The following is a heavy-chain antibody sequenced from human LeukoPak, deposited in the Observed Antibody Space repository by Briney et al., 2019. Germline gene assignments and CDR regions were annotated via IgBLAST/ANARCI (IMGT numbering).Heavy chain of an antibody. D-gene: IGHD1-26*01. CDR2: IIPILGIA. CDR1: GGTFSSYA. V-gene: IGHV1-69*04. J-gene: IGHJ4*02. CDR3: ARVGDSGSYYFDY. Sequence: SVKVSCKASGGTFSSYAIRWARQAPGQGLEWMGRIIPILGIANYAQKFQGRVTITADKSTSTAYMELSSLRSEDTAVYYCARVGDSGSYYFDYWGQGTLVTVSS.